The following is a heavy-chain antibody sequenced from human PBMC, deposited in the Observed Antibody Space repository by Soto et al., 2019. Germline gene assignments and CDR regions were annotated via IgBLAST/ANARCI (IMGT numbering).Heavy chain of an antibody. D-gene: IGHD3-3*01. CDR2: ISYDGSNK. CDR3: ARDEARITIDLSCDY. Sequence: PGGSLRLSCAASGFTFSSYAMHWVRQAPGKGLEWVAVISYDGSNKYYADSVKGRFTISRDNSKNTLYLQMNSLRAEDTAVYYCARDEARITIDLSCDYWGQGTLVTVSS. V-gene: IGHV3-30-3*01. J-gene: IGHJ4*02. CDR1: GFTFSSYA.